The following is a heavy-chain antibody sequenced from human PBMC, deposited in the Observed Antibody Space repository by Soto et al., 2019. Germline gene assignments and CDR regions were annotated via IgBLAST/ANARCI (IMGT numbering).Heavy chain of an antibody. D-gene: IGHD6-19*01. Sequence: ASVKISCKASGYRFTTYQMHWVRQAPGQGLEWMGTINPSGGSTSYAQRFQGRVTMTRDTDTSTIDMQLSSMRSEDTALDYCARGDSNGWYFDYWGQGTLVTVSS. CDR3: ARGDSNGWYFDY. CDR1: GYRFTTYQ. CDR2: INPSGGST. V-gene: IGHV1-46*01. J-gene: IGHJ4*02.